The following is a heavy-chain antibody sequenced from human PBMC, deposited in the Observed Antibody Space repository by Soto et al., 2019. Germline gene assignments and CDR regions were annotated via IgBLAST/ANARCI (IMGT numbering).Heavy chain of an antibody. CDR1: GGSISSGGYY. V-gene: IGHV4-31*03. CDR3: SRVVGIHWFDP. Sequence: QVQLQESGPGLVKPSQTLSLTCTVSGGSISSGGYYWSWIRQHPGKGLEWIGYIYYSGSTYYNPSLKSRVTVSVATSKSRLSRKLSSVPAADTAVCSCSRVVGIHWFDPLCQGTLVTVSS. D-gene: IGHD2-2*01. J-gene: IGHJ5*02. CDR2: IYYSGST.